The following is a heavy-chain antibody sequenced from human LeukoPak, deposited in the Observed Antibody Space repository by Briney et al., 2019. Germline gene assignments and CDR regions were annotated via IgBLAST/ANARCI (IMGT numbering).Heavy chain of an antibody. D-gene: IGHD3-3*01. J-gene: IGHJ5*02. CDR2: IYTSGST. CDR1: GGSISSYY. Sequence: SETLSLTCTVSGGSISSYYWSWIRQPAGKGLEWIGRIYTSGSTNYNPSLKSRVTMSVDTSENQFSLKLSSVTAADTAVYYCARDFSYYDFWSGYYNAGSNWFDPWGQGTLVTVSS. CDR3: ARDFSYYDFWSGYYNAGSNWFDP. V-gene: IGHV4-4*07.